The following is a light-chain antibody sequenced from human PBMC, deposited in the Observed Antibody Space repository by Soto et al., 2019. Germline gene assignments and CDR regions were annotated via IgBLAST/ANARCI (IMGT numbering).Light chain of an antibody. CDR1: QSISIW. CDR2: NAA. J-gene: IGKJ1*01. Sequence: DIQMTQSPSTLSASVGDRVAIICRASQSISIWLAWYQQKPGRAPTLLIYNAASLESGVPPRFSGSGSGTEFTLSIAGLQPDDFATYYCQHYSGVSRTFGQGTKVEIK. V-gene: IGKV1-5*02. CDR3: QHYSGVSRT.